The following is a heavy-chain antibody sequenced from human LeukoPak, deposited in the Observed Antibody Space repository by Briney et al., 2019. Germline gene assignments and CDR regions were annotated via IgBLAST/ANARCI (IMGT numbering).Heavy chain of an antibody. CDR3: ARGTLDITKIRGVISPFDY. D-gene: IGHD3-10*01. CDR1: GFNFRSNA. J-gene: IGHJ4*02. CDR2: ISYDGSNK. Sequence: PGGSLRLSCAASGFNFRSNAMHWVRQAPGKGLEWVAVISYDGSNKFYADSVKGRFTISRDSSKNTLYLQMNSLRAEDTAVYYRARGTLDITKIRGVISPFDYWGQGTLVTVSS. V-gene: IGHV3-30*03.